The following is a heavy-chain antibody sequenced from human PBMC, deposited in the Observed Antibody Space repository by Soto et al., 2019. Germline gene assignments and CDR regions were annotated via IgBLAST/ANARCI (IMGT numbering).Heavy chain of an antibody. CDR2: ISGSGGST. CDR3: AKEEGVGFLEWLHSHDNCFDP. J-gene: IGHJ5*02. CDR1: GFTFSSYA. V-gene: IGHV3-23*01. D-gene: IGHD3-3*02. Sequence: PGGSLRLSCAASGFTFSSYAMSWVRQAPGKGLEWVSAISGSGGSTYYADSVKGRFTISRDNSKNTLYLQMNSLRAEDTAVYYCAKEEGVGFLEWLHSHDNCFDPWGQGTLVTVSS.